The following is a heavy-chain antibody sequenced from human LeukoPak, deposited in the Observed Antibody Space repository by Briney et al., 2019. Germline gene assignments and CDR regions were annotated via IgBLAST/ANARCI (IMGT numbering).Heavy chain of an antibody. Sequence: GGSLRLSCAASGFSFSNSWMNWVRQGPGKGLEWVANINPDASVINYADSVKGRFTISRDIAKNSLYLQIDSLRAEDTAVYYCARDLGWLQFDFWGQGTLVTASS. CDR2: INPDASVI. D-gene: IGHD5-24*01. CDR1: GFSFSNSW. CDR3: ARDLGWLQFDF. V-gene: IGHV3-7*01. J-gene: IGHJ4*02.